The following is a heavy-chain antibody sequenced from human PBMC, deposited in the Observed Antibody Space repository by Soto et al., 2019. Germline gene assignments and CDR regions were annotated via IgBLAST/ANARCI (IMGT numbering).Heavy chain of an antibody. J-gene: IGHJ4*02. Sequence: ASVKVSGNTSGYPFTGYYTHWVRQTPGQGLEWMGWINPNSGDTPHAQKLQGRVTMTRDMSISTAYLELSRLRSDDTAMYYCTREANFFISTNCHIDYWGQGPLFTVSS. CDR3: TREANFFISTNCHIDY. V-gene: IGHV1-2*02. CDR1: GYPFTGYY. D-gene: IGHD2-2*01. CDR2: INPNSGDT.